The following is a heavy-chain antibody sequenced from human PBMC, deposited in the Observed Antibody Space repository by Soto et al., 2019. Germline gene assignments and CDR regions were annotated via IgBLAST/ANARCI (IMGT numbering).Heavy chain of an antibody. CDR3: ARVKDSYDILTGYYMGHYGMDV. CDR1: GGSFSSYA. CDR2: IIPIFGTA. D-gene: IGHD3-9*01. Sequence: SVKVSFKASGGSFSSYAISWVRQAPGQGLEWMGGIIPIFGTANYAQKFQGRVTITADESTSTAYMELSSLRSEDTAVYYCARVKDSYDILTGYYMGHYGMDVWGQGTTVTVSS. V-gene: IGHV1-69*13. J-gene: IGHJ6*02.